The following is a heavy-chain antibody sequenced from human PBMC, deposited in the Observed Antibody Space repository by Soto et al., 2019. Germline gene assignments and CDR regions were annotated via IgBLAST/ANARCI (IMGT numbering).Heavy chain of an antibody. CDR1: GGTFSSYT. J-gene: IGHJ4*02. CDR3: ATTVTTLDY. CDR2: IIPILGIA. Sequence: QVQLVQSGAEVKKPGSSVKVSCKASGGTFSSYTISWVRQAPGQGLEWMGRIIPILGIANYAQKFQGRVTITAGKSPGTAHIELSRLRSEDTAVYYCATTVTTLDYWGQGTLVTVSS. V-gene: IGHV1-69*02. D-gene: IGHD4-17*01.